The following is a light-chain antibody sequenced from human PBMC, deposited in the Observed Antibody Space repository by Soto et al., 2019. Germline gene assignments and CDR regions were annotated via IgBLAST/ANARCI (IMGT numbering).Light chain of an antibody. CDR1: LPISNY. V-gene: IGKV1-27*01. CDR2: AAS. CDR3: QKYNSAPLT. J-gene: IGKJ4*01. Sequence: DIQMTQSPSALSASVGDRVAITCRASLPISNYVAWYQHKTGKIPNLLIYAASTVKAGGPSRFSGSGSGTDFTLTTSSRQPEDVAAYYCQKYNSAPLTFGGRTKADI.